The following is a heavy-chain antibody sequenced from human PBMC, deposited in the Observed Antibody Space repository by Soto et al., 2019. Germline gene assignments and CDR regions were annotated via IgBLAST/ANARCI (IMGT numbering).Heavy chain of an antibody. V-gene: IGHV4-31*03. CDR3: ARGYRQSGYSSSWVFDY. CDR2: IYYSGST. CDR1: GGSINSGGYY. D-gene: IGHD6-13*01. Sequence: QVQLQESGPGLVKPSQTLSLICTVSGGSINSGGYYWNWVRQHPGKGQERIGYIYYSGSTYYNTYLRSRVNRTVDTSENQSSLKLSSVTAADTAVYLGARGYRQSGYSSSWVFDYWGQGTLVNVSS. J-gene: IGHJ4*02.